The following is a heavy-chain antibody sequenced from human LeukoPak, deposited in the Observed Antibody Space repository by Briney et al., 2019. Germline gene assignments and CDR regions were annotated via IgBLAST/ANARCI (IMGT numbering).Heavy chain of an antibody. Sequence: GGSLRLSCAASGFTFSSYSMNWVRQAPGKGLEWVSSISSSSSYIYYADSVKGRFTISRDNAKNSLHLQMNSLRAEDTAVYYCARDRRGIAAAGRVPAFDIWGQGTMVTVSS. D-gene: IGHD6-13*01. V-gene: IGHV3-21*01. J-gene: IGHJ3*02. CDR3: ARDRRGIAAAGRVPAFDI. CDR1: GFTFSSYS. CDR2: ISSSSSYI.